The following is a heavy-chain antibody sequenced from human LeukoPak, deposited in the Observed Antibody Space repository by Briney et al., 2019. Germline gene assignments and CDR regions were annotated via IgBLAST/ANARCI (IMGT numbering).Heavy chain of an antibody. V-gene: IGHV5-51*01. CDR1: GYSFSIYW. CDR3: ASVIVVVGKVACFDP. J-gene: IGHJ5*02. Sequence: HGESLKISCKSSGYSFSIYWIAWVRQMAGKGLEWMGPIYPGDSNTRYSPSFQGQVTISADKSISTAYLQWSSLKASDTAMYYCASVIVVVGKVACFDPWGQGTRVTVSS. D-gene: IGHD3-22*01. CDR2: IYPGDSNT.